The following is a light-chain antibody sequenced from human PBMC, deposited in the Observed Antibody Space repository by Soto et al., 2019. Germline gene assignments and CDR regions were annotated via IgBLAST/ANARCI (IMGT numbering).Light chain of an antibody. Sequence: QSVLTQTPSVSGAPGQKITMSCTGSSSNIGAGYDVHWYQQVPGTAPRLLIYADNNRPSGVPDRFSASKSGASASLAITGLQGEDGATYYCQSDDTSLSGVIFGAGTKLTVL. CDR2: ADN. V-gene: IGLV1-40*01. J-gene: IGLJ2*01. CDR1: SSNIGAGYD. CDR3: QSDDTSLSGVI.